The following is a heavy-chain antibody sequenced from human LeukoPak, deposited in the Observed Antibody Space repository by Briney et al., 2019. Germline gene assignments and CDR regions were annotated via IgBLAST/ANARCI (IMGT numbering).Heavy chain of an antibody. Sequence: GGSLRLSCAASGFTFSTYAMRWVRQAPGKGLEWVSTISGSGDSTYYADSVKGRFTISRDNSKNTLYLQMNSLRAEDTAIYCCAKDVNSSGYYLGFDYWGQGTLVTVSS. V-gene: IGHV3-23*01. CDR1: GFTFSTYA. CDR2: ISGSGDST. CDR3: AKDVNSSGYYLGFDY. D-gene: IGHD3-22*01. J-gene: IGHJ4*02.